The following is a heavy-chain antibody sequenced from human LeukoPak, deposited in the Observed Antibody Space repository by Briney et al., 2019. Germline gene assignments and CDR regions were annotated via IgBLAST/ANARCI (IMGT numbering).Heavy chain of an antibody. CDR3: AKTGSWGSSNYYFDY. J-gene: IGHJ4*02. Sequence: GGSLRLSCAASGFTFRSYVMSWVRQAPGKGLEWVANIKQDGSEKYYVDSVKGRFTISRDNAKNSLYLQMNSLRAEDTAVYYCAKTGSWGSSNYYFDYWGQGTLVTVSS. CDR2: IKQDGSEK. CDR1: GFTFRSYV. V-gene: IGHV3-7*01. D-gene: IGHD2-15*01.